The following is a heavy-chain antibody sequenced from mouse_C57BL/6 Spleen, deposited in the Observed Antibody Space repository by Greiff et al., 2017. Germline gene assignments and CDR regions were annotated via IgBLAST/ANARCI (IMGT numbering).Heavy chain of an antibody. V-gene: IGHV1-19*01. Sequence: VQLQQSGPVLVKPGASVKMSCKASGYTFTDYYMNWVKQSHGKSLEWIGVINPYNGGTSYNQKFKGKATLTVDKSSSTAYMELNSLTSEDSVVYYCARSYYGSTYWYFDVWGTGTTVTVSS. CDR3: ARSYYGSTYWYFDV. CDR1: GYTFTDYY. J-gene: IGHJ1*03. D-gene: IGHD1-1*01. CDR2: INPYNGGT.